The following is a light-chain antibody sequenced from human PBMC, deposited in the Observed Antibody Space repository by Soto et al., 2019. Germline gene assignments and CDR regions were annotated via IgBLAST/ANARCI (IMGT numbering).Light chain of an antibody. CDR3: SSYTSTSTVV. V-gene: IGLV2-14*01. CDR2: EVS. Sequence: QSALTQPASVSGSPGQSITISCTGTSSDVGGYNYVSWYQQHPGKAPKLMIYEVSNRPSGVSNRFSGSKSGNTASLTISGLQAEDGANYYCSSYTSTSTVVFGGGPKLPAL. J-gene: IGLJ2*01. CDR1: SSDVGGYNY.